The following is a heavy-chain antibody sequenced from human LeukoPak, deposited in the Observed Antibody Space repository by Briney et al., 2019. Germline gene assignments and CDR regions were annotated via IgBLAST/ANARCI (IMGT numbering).Heavy chain of an antibody. CDR3: AKSSGYGLIDI. Sequence: SETLSLTCTVAGGSISSYYWSWIRQPPGKGLEWIGYIYYSGSTNYNPSLKSRVTISLDTSRNQFSLKLNSVTAADTAVYYCAKSSGYGLIDIWGQGTMVTVSS. CDR1: GGSISSYY. CDR2: IYYSGST. D-gene: IGHD3-22*01. V-gene: IGHV4-59*12. J-gene: IGHJ3*02.